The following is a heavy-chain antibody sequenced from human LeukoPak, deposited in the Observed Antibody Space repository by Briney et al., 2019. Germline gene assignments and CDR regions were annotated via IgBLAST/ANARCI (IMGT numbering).Heavy chain of an antibody. J-gene: IGHJ4*02. Sequence: GGSLRLSCAASGFTFDDYAMHWVRQAPGKGLEWVSGISWNSGSIGYADSVKGRFTISRDNAKNSLYLQMNSLRAEDTAVYYCAKGWSYDFWSGYPSFDYWGQGTLVTVSS. CDR1: GFTFDDYA. CDR3: AKGWSYDFWSGYPSFDY. D-gene: IGHD3-3*01. V-gene: IGHV3-9*01. CDR2: ISWNSGSI.